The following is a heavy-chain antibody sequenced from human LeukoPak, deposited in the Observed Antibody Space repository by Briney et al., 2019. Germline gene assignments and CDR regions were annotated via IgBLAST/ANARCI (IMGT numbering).Heavy chain of an antibody. Sequence: ASVKVSCRASGYTFTSYGISWVRQAPGQGLEWMGWISAYNGNTNYAQKLQGRVTMTTDTSTSTAYMELRSLRSDDTAVYYCARGGTIPPPYYFGYWGQGTLVTVSS. D-gene: IGHD3-16*01. V-gene: IGHV1-18*01. CDR1: GYTFTSYG. J-gene: IGHJ4*02. CDR2: ISAYNGNT. CDR3: ARGGTIPPPYYFGY.